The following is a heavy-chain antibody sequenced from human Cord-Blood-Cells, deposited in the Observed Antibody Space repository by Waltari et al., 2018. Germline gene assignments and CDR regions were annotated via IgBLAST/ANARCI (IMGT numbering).Heavy chain of an antibody. J-gene: IGHJ4*02. Sequence: QVQLVQSGAEVKKPGSSVKVSCKASGGTFSSYAISWVRQAPGQGLEWMGGVIPIFGTANDAQKFQGRVTITADESTSTAYMELSSLRSEDTAVYYCARAFENCSSTSCYKYYFDYWGQGTLVTVSS. D-gene: IGHD2-2*02. CDR2: VIPIFGTA. CDR3: ARAFENCSSTSCYKYYFDY. V-gene: IGHV1-69*01. CDR1: GGTFSSYA.